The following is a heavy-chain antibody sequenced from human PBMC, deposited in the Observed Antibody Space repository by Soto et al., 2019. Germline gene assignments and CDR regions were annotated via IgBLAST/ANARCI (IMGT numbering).Heavy chain of an antibody. Sequence: EVQLVETGGGLIQPGGSLRLSCAASGFTVSSNYMSWVRQAPGKGLEWVSSISSSSSYIYYADSVKGRFTISRDNAKNSLYLQMNSLRAEDTAVYYCARLPYGSEIDYWGQGTLVTVSS. CDR1: GFTVSSNY. D-gene: IGHD3-10*01. CDR2: ISSSSSYI. J-gene: IGHJ4*02. CDR3: ARLPYGSEIDY. V-gene: IGHV3-21*01.